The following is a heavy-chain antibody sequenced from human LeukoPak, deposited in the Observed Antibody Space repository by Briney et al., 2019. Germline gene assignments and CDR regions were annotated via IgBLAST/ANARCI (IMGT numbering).Heavy chain of an antibody. CDR2: INPNSGGT. D-gene: IGHD3-3*02. CDR1: GYTFTGYY. Sequence: ASVKVSCKASGYTFTGYYMHWVRQAPGQGLEWMGWINPNSGGTSYGKNFQGRVTMTGDTSINTAYMEVTELTSDDTAVYYCARGPPIRIPFYYYYMDVWGKGTTVTDSS. V-gene: IGHV1-2*02. CDR3: ARGPPIRIPFYYYYMDV. J-gene: IGHJ6*03.